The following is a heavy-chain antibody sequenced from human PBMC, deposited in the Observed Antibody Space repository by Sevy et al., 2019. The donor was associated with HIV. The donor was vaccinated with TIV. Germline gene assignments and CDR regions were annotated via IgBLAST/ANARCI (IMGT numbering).Heavy chain of an antibody. Sequence: GGSLRLSCAASGFTFATYWMTWVRQAPGEGLEWVDYIKQDGTDKYYIDSVKGRFTISRDNGKNLLYLHMSGLRAEETAVYYCASASADWGSFHYSSWGRGTLVTVSS. CDR3: ASASADWGSFHYSS. D-gene: IGHD3-16*01. CDR1: GFTFATYW. V-gene: IGHV3-7*01. J-gene: IGHJ4*02. CDR2: IKQDGTDK.